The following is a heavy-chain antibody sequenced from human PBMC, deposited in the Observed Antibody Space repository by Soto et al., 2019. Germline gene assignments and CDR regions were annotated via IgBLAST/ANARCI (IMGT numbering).Heavy chain of an antibody. V-gene: IGHV4-34*02. D-gene: IGHD2-21*02. CDR2: INHSGLE. J-gene: IGHJ2*01. CDR1: GEAFSGYY. Sequence: QVQLQQWGTGLVKPSETLSLTCEVHGEAFSGYYWAWLRQTPGRGLEWIGEINHSGLESTNSFLRSRITLSVDPSKKQFSLKVSSVTAADTGVYYCARNDHLGCVGDCYSAFDVWGRGTPVTVSS. CDR3: ARNDHLGCVGDCYSAFDV.